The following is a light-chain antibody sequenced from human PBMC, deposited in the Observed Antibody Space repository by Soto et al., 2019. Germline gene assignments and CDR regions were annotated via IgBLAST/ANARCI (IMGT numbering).Light chain of an antibody. V-gene: IGLV2-14*03. CDR3: TSWTTSTTMI. CDR1: SSDTGAYNF. J-gene: IGLJ2*01. Sequence: QSALTQPASVSGSPGQSITISCTGTSSDTGAYNFVSWYQQHPGKAPKLMLYDVNIRPSGVSHPFSASKSGNTASLTISGLQAEDEADYYCTSWTTSTTMIFGGGTQLTVL. CDR2: DVN.